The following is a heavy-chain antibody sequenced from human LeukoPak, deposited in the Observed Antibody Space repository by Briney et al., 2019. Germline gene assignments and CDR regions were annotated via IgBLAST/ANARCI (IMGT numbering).Heavy chain of an antibody. Sequence: PGGSLRLSCAASGFTFSSYWMSWVRQAPGKGLEWVANIKQDGSEKYYVDSVKGRFTISRDNSKNTLYLQMNSLRAEDTAVYYCAREDSSGWGNSYDYWGQGTLVTVSS. D-gene: IGHD6-19*01. V-gene: IGHV3-7*01. CDR2: IKQDGSEK. CDR1: GFTFSSYW. CDR3: AREDSSGWGNSYDY. J-gene: IGHJ4*02.